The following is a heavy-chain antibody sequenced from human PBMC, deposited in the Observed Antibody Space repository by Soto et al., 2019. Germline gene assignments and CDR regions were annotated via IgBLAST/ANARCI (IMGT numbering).Heavy chain of an antibody. CDR2: INAGNGNT. Sequence: QVQLVQSGAEVKKPGASVKVSCKGSGYTFTSYAMHWVRQAPGQRLEWMGWINAGNGNTKYSQKFQGRVTITRDTSARTAYMELSSLRSEDTAVYYCARDFMITFGGVIVNWFAPWGQGTLVTVSS. CDR3: ARDFMITFGGVIVNWFAP. CDR1: GYTFTSYA. D-gene: IGHD3-16*02. V-gene: IGHV1-3*01. J-gene: IGHJ5*02.